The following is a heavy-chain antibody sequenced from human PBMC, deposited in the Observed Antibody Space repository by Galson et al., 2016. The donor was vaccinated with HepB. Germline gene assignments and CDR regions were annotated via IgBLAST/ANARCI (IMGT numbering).Heavy chain of an antibody. CDR2: INAGDGNT. CDR1: GYSLTGYI. D-gene: IGHD2-2*01. V-gene: IGHV1-3*01. J-gene: IGHJ5*02. Sequence: SVKVSCKASGYSLTGYIVHWVRQASGHRLEWMGWINAGDGNTRYSQKFQGRVTITRDTFASTGYMELSSLTSEDTALYYCARDLGSSTWWGWFDPWGQGTLVTVSS. CDR3: ARDLGSSTWWGWFDP.